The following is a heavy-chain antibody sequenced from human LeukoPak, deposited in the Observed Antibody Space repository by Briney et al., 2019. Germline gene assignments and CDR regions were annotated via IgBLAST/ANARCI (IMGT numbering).Heavy chain of an antibody. D-gene: IGHD1-26*01. CDR1: GGSISSHY. CDR2: IYYSGST. Sequence: SETLSLTCTVSGGSISSHYWSWIRQPPGKGLEWIGYIYYSGSTNYNPSLKSRVTISVDTSKNQFSLKLSSVTAAGTAVYYCARVGLSGSYYYWGQGTLVTVSS. CDR3: ARVGLSGSYYY. V-gene: IGHV4-59*11. J-gene: IGHJ4*02.